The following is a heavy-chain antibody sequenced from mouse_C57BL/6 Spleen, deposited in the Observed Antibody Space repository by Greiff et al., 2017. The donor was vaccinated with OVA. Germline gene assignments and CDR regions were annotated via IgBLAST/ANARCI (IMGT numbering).Heavy chain of an antibody. Sequence: QVQLQQSGAELVRPGASVKLSCKASGYTFTDYYINWVKQRPGQGLEWIARLYPGSGNTYYNEKFKGKATLTAEKSSSTAYMQLSSLTSEDSAVYFCARWGYGSSYLDYWGQGTTLTVSS. V-gene: IGHV1-76*01. J-gene: IGHJ2*01. CDR3: ARWGYGSSYLDY. CDR2: LYPGSGNT. D-gene: IGHD1-1*01. CDR1: GYTFTDYY.